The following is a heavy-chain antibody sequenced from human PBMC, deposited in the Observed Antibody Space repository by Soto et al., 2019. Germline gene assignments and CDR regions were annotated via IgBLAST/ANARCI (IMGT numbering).Heavy chain of an antibody. CDR2: IKEDGSEI. Sequence: RWRTSADSGLTCSIDWMSWVRQAPGKGLEWVANIKEDGSEIYYVGSVKGRFTISRDNAKNSLYLQMNSLRAEDTAVYYCGKDMDVWSQGTTVTVAS. CDR1: GLTCSIDW. J-gene: IGHJ6*01. CDR3: GKDMDV. V-gene: IGHV3-7*01.